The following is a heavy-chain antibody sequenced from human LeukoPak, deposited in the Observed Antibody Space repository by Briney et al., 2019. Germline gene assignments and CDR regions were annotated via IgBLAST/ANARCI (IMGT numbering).Heavy chain of an antibody. Sequence: GESLKISCKGSGYTFTSYWIGWVRQMPGKGLERMGIIYPGDSETRYSPSFQGQVTISADKSISTAYLQWSSLKASDTAMYYCARQAISGSYFGSAFDIWGQGTMVTVSS. J-gene: IGHJ3*02. CDR1: GYTFTSYW. CDR2: IYPGDSET. D-gene: IGHD1-26*01. V-gene: IGHV5-51*01. CDR3: ARQAISGSYFGSAFDI.